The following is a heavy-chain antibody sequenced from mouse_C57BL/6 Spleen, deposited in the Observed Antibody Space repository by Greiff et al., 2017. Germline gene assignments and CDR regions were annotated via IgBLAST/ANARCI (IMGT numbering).Heavy chain of an antibody. Sequence: QVQLQQSGAELMKPGASVKLSCKATGYTFTGYWIEWVKQRPGHGLEWIGEILPGSGSTNYNAKFKGKATFTADTSSNTAYMQLSSLTTEDSAIYYCARYYYGSSYFDYWGQGTTLTVSS. D-gene: IGHD1-1*01. CDR3: ARYYYGSSYFDY. CDR1: GYTFTGYW. CDR2: ILPGSGST. V-gene: IGHV1-9*01. J-gene: IGHJ2*01.